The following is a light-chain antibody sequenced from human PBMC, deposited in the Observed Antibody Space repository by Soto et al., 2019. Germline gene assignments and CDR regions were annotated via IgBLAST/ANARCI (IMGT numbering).Light chain of an antibody. CDR3: KQYNNWPLT. Sequence: EIVMTQSPATLSVSPGERATLSCRASQSVTINLAWYQQKPGQPPRRLIYGASTRATGIPARFSGSGSGTEFTLTISSLQSEDFAVYYCKQYNNWPLTFGGGTKVEIK. CDR2: GAS. J-gene: IGKJ4*01. V-gene: IGKV3-15*01. CDR1: QSVTIN.